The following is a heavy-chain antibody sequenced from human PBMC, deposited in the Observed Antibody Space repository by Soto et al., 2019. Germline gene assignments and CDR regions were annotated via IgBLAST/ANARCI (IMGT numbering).Heavy chain of an antibody. CDR1: GRSFSGYY. Sequence: SETLSLTCAALGRSFSGYYWSWIRQHPGKGLEWMGELNHSGGTKYNTTLNIPVTTSVGTAKCHFSLKLTSVTAADTAVYYCARGSVETVDSSGHYKYWGHGTPLTVS. CDR3: ARGSVETVDSSGHYKY. J-gene: IGHJ4*01. V-gene: IGHV4-34*01. D-gene: IGHD3-22*01. CDR2: LNHSGGT.